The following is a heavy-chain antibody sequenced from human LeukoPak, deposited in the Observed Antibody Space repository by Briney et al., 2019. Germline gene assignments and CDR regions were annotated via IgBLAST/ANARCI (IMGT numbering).Heavy chain of an antibody. V-gene: IGHV3-23*01. D-gene: IGHD5-12*01. CDR3: ARNENSGWGYFDY. Sequence: GGSLRLSCAASRFTFNSYAMSWVRQAPGKGLEWVSVIGGSNGITFYVGSVKGRFTVSRDNSKDTLYLQMNSLRAEDTAVYYCARNENSGWGYFDYWGQGTLVTVSS. CDR1: RFTFNSYA. J-gene: IGHJ4*02. CDR2: IGGSNGIT.